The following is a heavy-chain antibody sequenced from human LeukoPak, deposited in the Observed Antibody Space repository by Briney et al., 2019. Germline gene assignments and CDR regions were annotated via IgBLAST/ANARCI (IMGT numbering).Heavy chain of an antibody. CDR3: GRSRGAGPGAHFDV. CDR1: GFSFSDEY. J-gene: IGHJ4*02. Sequence: GGSLRLSCAASGFSFSDEYMSWIRQAPGQGLEWISYISASGSYTNYADSVKGRFTISRDDAKNSLYLQMNSLRAEDTAVYYCGRSRGAGPGAHFDVWGQGTLVTVSS. D-gene: IGHD6-19*01. CDR2: ISASGSYT. V-gene: IGHV3-11*03.